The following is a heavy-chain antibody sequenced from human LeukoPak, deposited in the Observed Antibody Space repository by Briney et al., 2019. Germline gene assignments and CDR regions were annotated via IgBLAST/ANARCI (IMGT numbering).Heavy chain of an antibody. CDR1: GYTLTELS. CDR3: ATVYDSSGYYYFAFDY. V-gene: IGHV1-24*01. Sequence: EASVKVSCKVSGYTLTELSMHWVRQAPGKGLEWMGGFDPEDGETIYAQKFQGRVTMTEDTSTDTAYMELSSLRSEDTAVYYCATVYDSSGYYYFAFDYWGQGTLVTVSS. J-gene: IGHJ4*02. D-gene: IGHD3-22*01. CDR2: FDPEDGET.